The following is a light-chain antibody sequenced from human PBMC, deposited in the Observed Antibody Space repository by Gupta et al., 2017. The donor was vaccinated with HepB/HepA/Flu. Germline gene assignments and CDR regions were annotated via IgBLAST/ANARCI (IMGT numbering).Light chain of an antibody. CDR1: QSVSSN. Sequence: EIVMTQSPATLSVSPGERATLSCRASQSVSSNLAWYQQKPGQAPRLLIYAASTRATGIPARFSGSGSGTEFTLTISSLLSEDFALYYCQQYNNWPPLTFGGGTKVEIK. CDR2: AAS. V-gene: IGKV3-15*01. CDR3: QQYNNWPPLT. J-gene: IGKJ4*01.